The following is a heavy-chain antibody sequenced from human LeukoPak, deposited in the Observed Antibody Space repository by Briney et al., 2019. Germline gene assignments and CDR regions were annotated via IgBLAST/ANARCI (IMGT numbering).Heavy chain of an antibody. D-gene: IGHD4-17*01. CDR3: AKVGYGDYGAFDI. Sequence: PGGSLRLSCAASGFTFDDYAMHWVRQAPGKGLEWVSGISWNSGSIGYADSVKGRFTISRDNAKNSLYLQMNSLRAEDMDLYYCAKVGYGDYGAFDIWGQGTMVTVSS. CDR2: ISWNSGSI. J-gene: IGHJ3*02. V-gene: IGHV3-9*03. CDR1: GFTFDDYA.